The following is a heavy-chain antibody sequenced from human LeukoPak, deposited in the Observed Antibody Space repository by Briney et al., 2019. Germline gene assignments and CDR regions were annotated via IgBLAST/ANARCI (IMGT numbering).Heavy chain of an antibody. J-gene: IGHJ4*02. V-gene: IGHV3-30*10. Sequence: RSAGSLRLSSATSGFPFVAYALRWVSQAPGKGLGWVAVISSDTTKKYYMDSVKGRFTISRDNSKNTLYLQMDSLRVEDTAVYYCARLAAASPGYWGQGTLVTVSS. D-gene: IGHD3-16*01. CDR3: ARLAAASPGY. CDR1: GFPFVAYA. CDR2: ISSDTTKK.